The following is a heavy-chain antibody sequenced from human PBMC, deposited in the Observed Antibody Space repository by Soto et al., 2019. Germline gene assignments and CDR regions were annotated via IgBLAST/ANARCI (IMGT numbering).Heavy chain of an antibody. CDR2: ISGSGGST. Sequence: GGSLRLSCAASGFTFSSYAMSWVRQSPGKGLEWVSAISGSGGSTYYADSVKGRFTISRDNSKNTLYLQMNSLRAEDTAVYYCAKAVGYSSSWYKIGAFDIWGQGTMVTVSS. CDR3: AKAVGYSSSWYKIGAFDI. J-gene: IGHJ3*02. CDR1: GFTFSSYA. V-gene: IGHV3-23*01. D-gene: IGHD6-13*01.